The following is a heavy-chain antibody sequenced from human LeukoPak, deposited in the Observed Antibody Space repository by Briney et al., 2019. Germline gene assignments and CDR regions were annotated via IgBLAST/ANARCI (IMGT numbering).Heavy chain of an antibody. J-gene: IGHJ4*02. V-gene: IGHV3-15*01. CDR2: IKSKTGGGTT. Sequence: PGGSLRLSCAASGFTFSNDWMSWVRQAPGRGREWVGRIKSKTGGGTTDYAAPVKGRFTISREDSRNTLYLQMNSLKTEDTAVYYCTTSGKANSPGYWGQGTLVTVSS. CDR3: TTSGKANSPGY. D-gene: IGHD2/OR15-2a*01. CDR1: GFTFSNDW.